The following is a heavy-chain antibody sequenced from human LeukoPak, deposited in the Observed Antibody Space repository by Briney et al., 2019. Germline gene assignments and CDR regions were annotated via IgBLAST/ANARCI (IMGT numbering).Heavy chain of an antibody. CDR1: GFTFSNYA. J-gene: IGHJ3*01. Sequence: GGSLRLSCAASGFTFSNYAMHWVRQAPGKGLEWVANIKQDGNEKYYVDSVKGRFTISRDNAKNSLYLQMNSLRVEDTAVYYCARVYSSSSGKNAFDVWGQGTMVTVSS. CDR3: ARVYSSSSGKNAFDV. V-gene: IGHV3-7*03. CDR2: IKQDGNEK. D-gene: IGHD6-6*01.